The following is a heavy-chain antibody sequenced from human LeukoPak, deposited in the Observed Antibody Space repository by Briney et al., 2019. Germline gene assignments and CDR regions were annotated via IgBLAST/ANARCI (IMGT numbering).Heavy chain of an antibody. J-gene: IGHJ5*02. V-gene: IGHV1-3*01. CDR2: INAGNGNT. CDR1: GYTLTSYA. D-gene: IGHD2-2*01. CDR3: ARDPTIVVVPAATNGDGWFDP. Sequence: SVTVSCKASGYTLTSYAMHWVRQAPGQRLEWMGWINAGNGNTKYSQKFQCRVTITRDTSASTAYMELSSLRSEDTAVYYCARDPTIVVVPAATNGDGWFDPWGQGTLVTVSS.